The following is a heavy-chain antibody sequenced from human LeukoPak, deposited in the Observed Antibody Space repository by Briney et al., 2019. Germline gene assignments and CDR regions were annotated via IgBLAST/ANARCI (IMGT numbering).Heavy chain of an antibody. J-gene: IGHJ3*02. D-gene: IGHD3-10*01. Sequence: GGSLRLSCAASGFTFSSYGMSWVRQAPGKGLEWVSAISGSGGSTYYADSVKGRFTISRDNSKNTLYLQMNSLRAEDTAVYYCAKDYYGSGSYYNGGASDIWGQGTMVTVSS. V-gene: IGHV3-23*01. CDR1: GFTFSSYG. CDR2: ISGSGGST. CDR3: AKDYYGSGSYYNGGASDI.